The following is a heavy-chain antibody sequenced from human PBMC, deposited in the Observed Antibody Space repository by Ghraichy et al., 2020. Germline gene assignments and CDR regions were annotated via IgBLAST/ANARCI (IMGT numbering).Heavy chain of an antibody. CDR2: INPSGGST. Sequence: ASVKVSCKASGYTFTSYYMHWVRQAPGQGLEWMGIINPSGGSTSYAQKFQGRVTMTRDTSTSTVYMELSSLRSEDTAVYYCARDLRSYYYDSSGGFGAPDYWGQGTLVTVSS. CDR1: GYTFTSYY. D-gene: IGHD3-22*01. J-gene: IGHJ4*02. CDR3: ARDLRSYYYDSSGGFGAPDY. V-gene: IGHV1-46*01.